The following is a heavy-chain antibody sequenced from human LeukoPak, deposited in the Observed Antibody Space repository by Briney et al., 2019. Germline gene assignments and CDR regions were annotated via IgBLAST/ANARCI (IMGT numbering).Heavy chain of an antibody. Sequence: SETLSLTCTVSGGSISSSSYYWGWIRQPPGKGLEWIGSIYYSGSTYYNPSLKSRVTISVDTSKNQFSLKLSSVTAADTAVYYCARNHDTLTNYYKQNNWLDPWGQGTLVTVSS. CDR1: GGSISSSSYY. J-gene: IGHJ5*02. V-gene: IGHV4-39*07. CDR3: ARNHDTLTNYYKQNNWLDP. D-gene: IGHD3-9*01. CDR2: IYYSGST.